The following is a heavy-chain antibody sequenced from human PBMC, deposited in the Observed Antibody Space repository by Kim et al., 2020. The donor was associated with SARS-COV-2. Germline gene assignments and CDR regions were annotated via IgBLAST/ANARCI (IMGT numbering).Heavy chain of an antibody. CDR1: GFTFSDYY. J-gene: IGHJ6*02. V-gene: IGHV3-11*04. D-gene: IGHD5-12*01. CDR2: ISSSGSTI. Sequence: GGSLRLSCAASGFTFSDYYMSWIRQAPGKGLEWVSYISSSGSTIYYADSVKGRFTISRDNAKNSLYLQMNSLRAEDTAVYYCARDGISGYDYYYYYGMDVWGQGTTVTVSS. CDR3: ARDGISGYDYYYYYGMDV.